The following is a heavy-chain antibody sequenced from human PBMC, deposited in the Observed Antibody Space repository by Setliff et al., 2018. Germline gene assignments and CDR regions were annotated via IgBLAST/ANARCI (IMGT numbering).Heavy chain of an antibody. J-gene: IGHJ3*01. Sequence: PGGSLRLSCAASGFTFSSYAMSWVRQAPGKGLEWVSAISRSGGSTYYADSVKGRFTISRDNAKNSLYLEMNSLRAEDTALYHCVLFGDRHTFDVWGQGTMVTVSS. V-gene: IGHV3-23*01. CDR1: GFTFSSYA. CDR2: ISRSGGST. D-gene: IGHD3-16*01. CDR3: VLFGDRHTFDV.